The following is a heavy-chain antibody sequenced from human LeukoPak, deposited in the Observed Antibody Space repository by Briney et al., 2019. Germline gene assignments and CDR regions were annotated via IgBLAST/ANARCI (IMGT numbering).Heavy chain of an antibody. CDR1: GFSFTNYW. Sequence: GGSLRLSCAASGFSFTNYWMSWVRQAPGMGLEWVTIINQDGSERYYVDSVKGRFTVSRDSAKNSLYLQMNSLRVEDTAVYYCARDKITGASTNDYWGQGTLVTVSS. CDR2: INQDGSER. J-gene: IGHJ4*02. CDR3: ARDKITGASTNDY. V-gene: IGHV3-7*01. D-gene: IGHD1-14*01.